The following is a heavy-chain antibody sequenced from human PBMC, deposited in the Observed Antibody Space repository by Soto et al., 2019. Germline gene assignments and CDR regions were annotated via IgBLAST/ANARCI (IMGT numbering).Heavy chain of an antibody. Sequence: ASVKVSCKTSGYPFTDYFIHWVRQAPGQGLEWMGIISLYHHSTSYAQKFQGRLTVTADTSTTTVYMDLSSLRSEDSAVYWCARELYSCGGDCPYYMDYWGQGXLVTVSS. D-gene: IGHD2-21*02. CDR1: GYPFTDYF. CDR3: ARELYSCGGDCPYYMDY. V-gene: IGHV1-46*01. CDR2: ISLYHHST. J-gene: IGHJ4*02.